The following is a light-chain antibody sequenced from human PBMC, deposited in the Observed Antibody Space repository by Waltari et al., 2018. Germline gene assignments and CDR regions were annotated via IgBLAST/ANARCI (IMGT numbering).Light chain of an antibody. CDR1: SGHSSHV. Sequence: QLVLTQSPSASASLGASVKLTCTLSSGHSSHVIAWLQEQPGKGPRYLMKVNSDGSHSKGDGIPDRFSGASSGAERYLPISSLQSEDEADYYCQTGGHGTWVFGGGTKLTVL. CDR2: VNSDGSH. J-gene: IGLJ3*02. CDR3: QTGGHGTWV. V-gene: IGLV4-69*01.